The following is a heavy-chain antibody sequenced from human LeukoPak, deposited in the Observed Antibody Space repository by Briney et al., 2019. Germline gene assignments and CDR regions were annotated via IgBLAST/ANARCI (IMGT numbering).Heavy chain of an antibody. CDR2: IYPGDSGT. V-gene: IGHV5-51*01. J-gene: IGHJ4*02. D-gene: IGHD1-26*01. CDR1: GYTFTNYW. CDR3: ARHRGGSPLAQDY. Sequence: GESLKISCKGSGYTFTNYWIGWVRQMPGKGLEWMGIIYPGDSGTRYSPSFQGQVTISADKSISTAYLQWSSLKASDTAMYYCARHRGGSPLAQDYWGQGTLVTVSS.